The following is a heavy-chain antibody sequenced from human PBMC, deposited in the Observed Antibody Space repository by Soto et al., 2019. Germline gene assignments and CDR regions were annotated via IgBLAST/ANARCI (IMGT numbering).Heavy chain of an antibody. CDR2: IYSGGST. V-gene: IGHV3-53*01. Sequence: PGGSLRLSCAASGFTVSSNYMSWVRQAPGKGLEWVSVIYSGGSTYYADSVKGRFTISRDNSKNTLYLQMNSLRAEDTAVYYCARDRRGYGGGLRPSGMDVWGQGTTVTVSS. J-gene: IGHJ6*02. D-gene: IGHD3-16*01. CDR3: ARDRRGYGGGLRPSGMDV. CDR1: GFTVSSNY.